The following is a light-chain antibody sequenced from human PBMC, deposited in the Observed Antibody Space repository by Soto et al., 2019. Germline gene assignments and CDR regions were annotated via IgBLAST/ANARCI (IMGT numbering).Light chain of an antibody. J-gene: IGLJ2*01. Sequence: QPVLTQSPSASASLGDSVKLTCTLSSGHSSYAITWHQQQPEKGPHYLMKLNSDGSHTKGDGIPDRFSGSSSGAERYLTISSLQSEDEADYYCQTWGTDIVVFGGGTKVTVL. CDR1: SGHSSYA. V-gene: IGLV4-69*01. CDR3: QTWGTDIVV. CDR2: LNSDGSH.